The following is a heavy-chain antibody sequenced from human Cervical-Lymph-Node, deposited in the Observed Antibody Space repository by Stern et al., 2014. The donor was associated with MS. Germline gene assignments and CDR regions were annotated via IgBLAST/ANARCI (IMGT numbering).Heavy chain of an antibody. J-gene: IGHJ4*02. CDR3: ARPAAARYFDY. Sequence: MQLVESGGGVVQSGRSLRLSCATSGFTFGRHSMHWVRQAPGKGLEWVAIISYDGSSQHYADSVKGRFTISRSNSNNTLFLQMNSLRVEDTAIYYCARPAAARYFDYWGQGSHVTVSS. CDR2: ISYDGSSQ. V-gene: IGHV3-30-3*01. CDR1: GFTFGRHS. D-gene: IGHD6-25*01.